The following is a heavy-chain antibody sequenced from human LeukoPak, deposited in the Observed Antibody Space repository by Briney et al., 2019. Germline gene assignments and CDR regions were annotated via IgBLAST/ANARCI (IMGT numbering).Heavy chain of an antibody. V-gene: IGHV3-21*06. D-gene: IGHD6-13*01. J-gene: IGHJ4*02. CDR1: GFTFSSYS. CDR3: ARGSSWSYDY. Sequence: GGSLRLSCAASGFTFSSYSMYWVRQAPGKGLEWVSSISNSGNNIYYPDSVKGRFTTFRDNAKSSLYLQMSSLRAEDTAVYYCARGSSWSYDYWGRGTLVTVSS. CDR2: ISNSGNNI.